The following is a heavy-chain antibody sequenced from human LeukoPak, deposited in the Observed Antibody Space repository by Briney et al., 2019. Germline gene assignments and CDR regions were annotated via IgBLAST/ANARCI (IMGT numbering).Heavy chain of an antibody. CDR1: GFIFSSYG. J-gene: IGHJ4*02. CDR2: ITNSGSDI. D-gene: IGHD6-13*01. CDR3: ACPYRSRFDY. V-gene: IGHV3-48*04. Sequence: QPGGSLRLSCAASGFIFSSYGMRWVRQAPGKGLEWISYITNSGSDIEYAGSVKGRFTISWDNAKKSLYLEMNTLRAEDTAIYYCACPYRSRFDYWGQGTLVTVSS.